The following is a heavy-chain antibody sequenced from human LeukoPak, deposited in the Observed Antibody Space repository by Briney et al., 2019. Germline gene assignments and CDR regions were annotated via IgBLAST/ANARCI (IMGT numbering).Heavy chain of an antibody. D-gene: IGHD1-26*01. Sequence: GGSLRLSCAASGFTVSSNYMSWVRQAPGKGLEWVSVIYSGGSTYYADSVKGRFTISRDNSKNTLYLQMNSLRAEDTAVYYCARERWELLDAFDIWGQGTMVTVSS. CDR3: ARERWELLDAFDI. CDR2: IYSGGST. J-gene: IGHJ3*02. V-gene: IGHV3-53*01. CDR1: GFTVSSNY.